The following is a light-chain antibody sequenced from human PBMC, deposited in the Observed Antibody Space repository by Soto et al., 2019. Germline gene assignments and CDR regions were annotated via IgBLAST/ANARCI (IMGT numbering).Light chain of an antibody. CDR2: YDT. CDR1: KIGSKS. Sequence: SYELTQPPSVSVAPGKTARITCGGNKIGSKSVHWYQQRPGQAPVVVIYYDTDRPSGIPGRVSGSVSGNTATLTISSVEAGDEADYYCQVWDRSSYQVVFGGGTKLTVL. V-gene: IGLV3-21*04. CDR3: QVWDRSSYQVV. J-gene: IGLJ2*01.